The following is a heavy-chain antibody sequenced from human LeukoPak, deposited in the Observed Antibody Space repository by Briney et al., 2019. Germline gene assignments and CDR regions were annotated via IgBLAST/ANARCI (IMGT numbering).Heavy chain of an antibody. CDR2: IYYSGST. Sequence: PSQTLSLTCTVSGGSISSGDYYWSWIRQPPGQDLEWIGYIYYSGSTYYNPSLKSRVTISVDTSKNQFSLKLSSVTAADTAVYYCAREVSRWPYYFDYWGQGTLVTVSS. CDR1: GGSISSGDYY. J-gene: IGHJ4*02. CDR3: AREVSRWPYYFDY. V-gene: IGHV4-30-4*01. D-gene: IGHD4-23*01.